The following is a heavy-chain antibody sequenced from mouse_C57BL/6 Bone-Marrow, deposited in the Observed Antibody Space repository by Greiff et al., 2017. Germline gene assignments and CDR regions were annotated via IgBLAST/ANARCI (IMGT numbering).Heavy chain of an antibody. J-gene: IGHJ1*03. Sequence: EVLLVESGGDLVKPGGSLKLSCAASGFTFSSYGMSWVRQTPDKRLEWVATISSGGSYTYYPDSVKGRFTISRDNAKNTLYLQMSSRKSEDTAMYYCARRSSSWYFGVWGTGATVTASA. D-gene: IGHD1-1*01. CDR3: ARRSSSWYFGV. V-gene: IGHV5-6*01. CDR1: GFTFSSYG. CDR2: ISSGGSYT.